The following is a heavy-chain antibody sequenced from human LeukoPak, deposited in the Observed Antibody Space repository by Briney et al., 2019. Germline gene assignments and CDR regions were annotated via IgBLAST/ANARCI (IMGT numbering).Heavy chain of an antibody. CDR2: VSGDSTNT. CDR1: GYIFINYG. V-gene: IGHV1-18*01. Sequence: ASVKVSCKASGYIFINYGITWVRQAPGQGLEWMGWVSGDSTNTNLAQRFQDRVTMTTDKSTNTAYMELRSLTSDDTAVYYCGRDLLGCSGGACYSSDYWGRGTLVTVSS. CDR3: GRDLLGCSGGACYSSDY. D-gene: IGHD2-15*01. J-gene: IGHJ4*02.